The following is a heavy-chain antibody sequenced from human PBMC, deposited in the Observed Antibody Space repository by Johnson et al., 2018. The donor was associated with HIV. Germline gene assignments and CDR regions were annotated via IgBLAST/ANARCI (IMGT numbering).Heavy chain of an antibody. D-gene: IGHD3-22*01. CDR3: AKEGGRITMIVVEPDAFDI. CDR2: IWYDGSNK. V-gene: IGHV3-33*06. CDR1: GVIFSSYG. J-gene: IGHJ3*02. Sequence: AAGGVIFSSYGMHWVRQAPGKGLEWVAVIWYDGSNKYYADYVKGRFTISRDNSKNTLYLQMNSPRAEDTAVYYCAKEGGRITMIVVEPDAFDIWGQGTMVTVSS.